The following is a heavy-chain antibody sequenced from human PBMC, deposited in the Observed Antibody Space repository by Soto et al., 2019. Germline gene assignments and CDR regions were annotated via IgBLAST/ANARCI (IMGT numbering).Heavy chain of an antibody. CDR3: ARDQREDIVVVPAAEEIFDY. Sequence: GGSLRLSCAASGFTFSSYSMNWVRQAPGKGLEWVSSISSSSSYIYYADSVKGRFTISRDNAKNSLYLQMNSLRAEDTAVYYCARDQREDIVVVPAAEEIFDYWGQGTLVTVSS. V-gene: IGHV3-21*01. J-gene: IGHJ4*02. CDR2: ISSSSSYI. D-gene: IGHD2-2*01. CDR1: GFTFSSYS.